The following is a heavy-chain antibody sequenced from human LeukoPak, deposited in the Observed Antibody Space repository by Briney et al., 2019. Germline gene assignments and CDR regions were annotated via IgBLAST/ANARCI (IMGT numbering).Heavy chain of an antibody. J-gene: IGHJ4*02. Sequence: ASVKVSRKAAGYTFTGYYMHWVRQAPGQGLEWMGWINPNSGGTNYAQKFQGRVTMTRDTSISTAYMELSRLRSDDTAAFYCARATYYQGWVVVPAAIYFDYWGQGTLVTVSS. CDR2: INPNSGGT. V-gene: IGHV1-2*02. D-gene: IGHD2-2*02. CDR3: ARATYYQGWVVVPAAIYFDY. CDR1: GYTFTGYY.